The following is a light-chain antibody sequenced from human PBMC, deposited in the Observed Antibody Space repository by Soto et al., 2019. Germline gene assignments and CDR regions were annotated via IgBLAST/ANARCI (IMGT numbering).Light chain of an antibody. CDR1: QSVSST. Sequence: EIVMTQSPATLSASPGERATLSCRASQSVSSTLAWYQQKPGQPPRLLIYGASTRATGVPARFSGSGSGTEFTLTISSRQSEDFAVYYCQQYNNWPRTFGQGTKVEIK. CDR3: QQYNNWPRT. CDR2: GAS. V-gene: IGKV3-15*01. J-gene: IGKJ1*01.